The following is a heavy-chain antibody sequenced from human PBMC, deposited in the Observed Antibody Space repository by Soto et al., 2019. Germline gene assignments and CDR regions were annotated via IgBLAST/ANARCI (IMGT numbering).Heavy chain of an antibody. D-gene: IGHD6-6*01. CDR1: GYTFTSYG. V-gene: IGHV1-18*04. CDR3: ARDYQTASGSSSSDY. Sequence: ASVKVSCKACGYTFTSYGISWVRQAPGQGLEWMGWISAYNGNTNYAQKLQGRVTMTTDTSTSTAYMELRSLRSDDTAVYYCARDYQTASGSSSSDYWGQGTLVTVSS. J-gene: IGHJ4*02. CDR2: ISAYNGNT.